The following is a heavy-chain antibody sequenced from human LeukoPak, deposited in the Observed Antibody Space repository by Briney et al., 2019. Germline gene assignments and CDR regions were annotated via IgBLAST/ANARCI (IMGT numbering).Heavy chain of an antibody. CDR1: GFTFNTYA. D-gene: IGHD3-3*01. CDR2: ISGSGGST. J-gene: IGHJ4*02. CDR3: AKEREYDFWSGYLY. Sequence: GGSLRLSCAASGFTFNTYAMSWVRQAPGKGMEWVSGISGSGGSTIYADSVKGRFTISGDNSKKTLYLQMNSLRGEDTAVYYCAKEREYDFWSGYLYWGQGTLVTVSS. V-gene: IGHV3-23*01.